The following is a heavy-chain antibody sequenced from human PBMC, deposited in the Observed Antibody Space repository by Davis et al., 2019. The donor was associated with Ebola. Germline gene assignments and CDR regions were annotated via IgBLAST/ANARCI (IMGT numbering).Heavy chain of an antibody. Sequence: PGGSLRLSCAASGFTFSWYWIHWVRQVPGKGLVWVSRIKSDGSYTRYADSVKGRFTISRDNAKNTLYLQMNSLRAEDTAVYYCARAGVNYGLDVWGKGAAVIVSS. V-gene: IGHV3-74*01. J-gene: IGHJ6*04. CDR1: GFTFSWYW. CDR2: IKSDGSYT. CDR3: ARAGVNYGLDV.